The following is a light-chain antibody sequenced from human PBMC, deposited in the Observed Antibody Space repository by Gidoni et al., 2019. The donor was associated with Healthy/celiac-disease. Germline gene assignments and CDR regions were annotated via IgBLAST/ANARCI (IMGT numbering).Light chain of an antibody. Sequence: SYELTQPPSGSVSPGQTASITCSGDKLGDKYACWYQQKPGQSPFLVIYQDSKRPSGIPERFSGSNAGNTATLTISGTQAMDEADYYCQAWDSSTVVFGGGTKLTVL. J-gene: IGLJ2*01. CDR2: QDS. V-gene: IGLV3-1*01. CDR3: QAWDSSTVV. CDR1: KLGDKY.